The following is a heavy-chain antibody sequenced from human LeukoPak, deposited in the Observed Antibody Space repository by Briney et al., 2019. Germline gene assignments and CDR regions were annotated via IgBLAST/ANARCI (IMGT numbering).Heavy chain of an antibody. CDR1: GGSISSYY. J-gene: IGHJ4*02. D-gene: IGHD5-12*01. V-gene: IGHV4-59*06. CDR3: ARASGYSGYDAPLGY. CDR2: IYYSGST. Sequence: SETLSLTCTVSGGSISSYYWSWIRQHPGKGLEWIGYIYYSGSTYYNPSLKSRVTISVDTSKNQFSLKLSSVTAADTAVYYCARASGYSGYDAPLGYWGQGTLVTVSS.